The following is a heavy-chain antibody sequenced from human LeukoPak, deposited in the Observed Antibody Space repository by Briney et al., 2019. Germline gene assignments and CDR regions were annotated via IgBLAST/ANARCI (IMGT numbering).Heavy chain of an antibody. J-gene: IGHJ6*02. V-gene: IGHV6-1*01. Sequence: SQTLTLTCAISGDSVTSNSAAWNWNTQSPSRDLESLVRYYYRSKWYNDYVESVKSRITINPDTSKNQLSQQLKAVTTEDTDVYYCARAYSSGWYGYYCMDVWGQESTVTVYS. D-gene: IGHD6-19*01. CDR3: ARAYSSGWYGYYCMDV. CDR1: GDSVTSNSAA. CDR2: YYYRSKWYN.